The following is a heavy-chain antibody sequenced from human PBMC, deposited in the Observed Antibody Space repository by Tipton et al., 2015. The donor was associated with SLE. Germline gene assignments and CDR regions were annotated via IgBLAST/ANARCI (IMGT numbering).Heavy chain of an antibody. V-gene: IGHV3-30*02. CDR1: GFTFSSYG. J-gene: IGHJ6*03. D-gene: IGHD2-15*01. CDR2: IRYDGSNK. Sequence: SLRLSCAASGFTFSSYGMHWVRQAPGKGLEWVAFIRYDGSNKYYADSVKGRFTISRDNSKNTLYLQMNSLRAEDTAVYYCAKGPLCSGGRCPRDYYYYYMDVWGKGTTVTVSS. CDR3: AKGPLCSGGRCPRDYYYYYMDV.